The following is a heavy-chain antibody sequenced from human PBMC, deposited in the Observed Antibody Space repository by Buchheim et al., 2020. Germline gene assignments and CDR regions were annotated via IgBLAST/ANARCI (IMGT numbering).Heavy chain of an antibody. J-gene: IGHJ3*02. D-gene: IGHD4-23*01. CDR1: GFTFSSYW. V-gene: IGHV3-7*01. CDR2: IKQAGSEK. Sequence: EVQLVESGGGLVQPGGSLRLSCAASGFTFSSYWMSWVRQAPGKGLEWVANIKQAGSEKYYVDSVKGRFTISRDNAKNSLYLQMNSLRAEDTAVYYCARDDYGGNVWGDAFDIWGQGT. CDR3: ARDDYGGNVWGDAFDI.